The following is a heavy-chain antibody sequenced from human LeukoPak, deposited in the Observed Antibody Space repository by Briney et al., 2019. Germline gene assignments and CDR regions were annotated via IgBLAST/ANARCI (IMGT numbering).Heavy chain of an antibody. V-gene: IGHV1-8*01. J-gene: IGHJ4*02. Sequence: ASVKVSCKASGYTFISYDMNWVRQATGQGLEWMGWMNPKSANAGYAQKFQGRVPMTRDTSMSTAYMELSGLTSEDTAVYYCARGKLTHGDYVAVDYWGQGTLVTVSS. CDR1: GYTFISYD. CDR3: ARGKLTHGDYVAVDY. CDR2: MNPKSANA. D-gene: IGHD4-17*01.